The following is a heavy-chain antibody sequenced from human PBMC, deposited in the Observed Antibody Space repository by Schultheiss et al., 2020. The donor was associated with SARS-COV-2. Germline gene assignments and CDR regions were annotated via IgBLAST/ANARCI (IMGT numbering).Heavy chain of an antibody. CDR2: ISYDGSNK. Sequence: GGSLRLSCAASGFTFSSYGMHWVRQAPGKGLEWVAVISYDGSNKYYADSVKGRFTISRDNAKNSLYLQMNSLRAEDTAVYYCAGGYMPNDYWGQGTLVTVSS. CDR3: AGGYMPNDY. D-gene: IGHD6-13*01. V-gene: IGHV3-30*03. J-gene: IGHJ4*02. CDR1: GFTFSSYG.